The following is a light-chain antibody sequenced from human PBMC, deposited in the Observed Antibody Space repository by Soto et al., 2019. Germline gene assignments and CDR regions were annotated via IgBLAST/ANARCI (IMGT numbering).Light chain of an antibody. V-gene: IGLV8-61*01. CDR2: STN. CDR1: SGSVSSNHY. Sequence: QAVVTQEPSFSVSPGGTVTLTCALNSGSVSSNHYPSWYQQTPGQAPRTLIYSTNTRASGVPDRFSGSILGNKAALTITGAQADDESDYYCVLYMGSGISVFGGGTKVTVL. CDR3: VLYMGSGISV. J-gene: IGLJ2*01.